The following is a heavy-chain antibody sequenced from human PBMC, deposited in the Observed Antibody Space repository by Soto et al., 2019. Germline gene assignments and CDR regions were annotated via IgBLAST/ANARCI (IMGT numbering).Heavy chain of an antibody. J-gene: IGHJ6*02. CDR1: GYTFTSYY. CDR2: INPSGGST. CDR3: ARAGPRIAVADDYYYYGMDV. Sequence: ASVKVSCKASGYTFTSYYMHWVRQAPRQGLEWMGIINPSGGSTSYAQKFQGRVTMTRDTSTSTVYMELSSLRSEDTAVYYCARAGPRIAVADDYYYYGMDVWGQGTTVTVSS. D-gene: IGHD6-19*01. V-gene: IGHV1-46*01.